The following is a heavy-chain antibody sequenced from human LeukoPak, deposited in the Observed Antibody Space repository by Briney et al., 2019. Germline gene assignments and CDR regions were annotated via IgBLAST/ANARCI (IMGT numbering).Heavy chain of an antibody. CDR3: AGRDY. D-gene: IGHD1-26*01. CDR2: IYTSGST. J-gene: IGHJ4*02. CDR1: GGSISSYY. Sequence: PSETLSLTCTVPGGSISSYYWSWIRQPAGKGLEWIGLIYTSGSTNYNPSLKSRVTISVDKSKNQFSLKLTSVTAADTAVYYCAGRDYWGQGTLVTVSS. V-gene: IGHV4-4*07.